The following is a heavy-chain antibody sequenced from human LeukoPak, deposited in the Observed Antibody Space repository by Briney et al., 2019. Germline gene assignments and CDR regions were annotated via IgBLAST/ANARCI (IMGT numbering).Heavy chain of an antibody. Sequence: PGGSLRLSCAASGFTFSSYGMHWVRQAPGKGLEWVAVISYDGSNKYYADSVKGRFTISRDNSKNTLYLQMNSLRAEDTAVYYCAKVHLRYSYGNYFDYWGQGTLVTVSS. CDR1: GFTFSSYG. D-gene: IGHD5-18*01. CDR2: ISYDGSNK. V-gene: IGHV3-30*18. J-gene: IGHJ4*02. CDR3: AKVHLRYSYGNYFDY.